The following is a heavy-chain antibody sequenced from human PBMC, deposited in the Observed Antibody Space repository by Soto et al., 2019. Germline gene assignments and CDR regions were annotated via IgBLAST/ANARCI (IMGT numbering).Heavy chain of an antibody. CDR3: ARLIGVTTSSDAFDI. CDR1: GGTFSSYA. Sequence: ASVKVSCKASGGTFSSYAISWVRQAPGQGLEWMGGIIPIFGTANYAQKLQGRVTITADESTSTAYMELSSLRSEDTAVYYCARLIGVTTSSDAFDIWGQGTMVTVSS. V-gene: IGHV1-69*13. CDR2: IIPIFGTA. J-gene: IGHJ3*02. D-gene: IGHD4-17*01.